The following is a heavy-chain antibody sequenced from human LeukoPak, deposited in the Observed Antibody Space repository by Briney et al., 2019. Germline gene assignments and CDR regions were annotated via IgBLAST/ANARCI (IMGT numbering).Heavy chain of an antibody. CDR3: TARYGSGSYYFQH. D-gene: IGHD3-10*01. CDR1: GFTLSNAW. CDR2: IKSKTDGGTT. J-gene: IGHJ1*01. V-gene: IGHV3-15*01. Sequence: GGSLRLSCAVSGFTLSNAWMSWVRQAPGKGLEWVGRIKSKTDGGTTDYAAPVKGRFTFSRDDSKNTLYLQMNSLKTEDTAVYYCTARYGSGSYYFQHWGQGTLVTVSS.